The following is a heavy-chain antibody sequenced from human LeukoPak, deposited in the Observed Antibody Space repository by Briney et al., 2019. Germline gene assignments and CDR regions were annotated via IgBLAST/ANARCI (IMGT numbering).Heavy chain of an antibody. CDR1: GVSISRGDYY. D-gene: IGHD6-19*01. V-gene: IGHV4-30-4*01. CDR2: IYYSGST. CDR3: ARKFPGSGSGWFPDAFDI. J-gene: IGHJ3*02. Sequence: SETLSLTCTVSGVSISRGDYYWSWIRQPPGKGLEWIGYIYYSGSTYYNPSLKSRVTISVDRSKNQFSLKLSSVTAADTAAYYCARKFPGSGSGWFPDAFDIWGQGTMVTVSS.